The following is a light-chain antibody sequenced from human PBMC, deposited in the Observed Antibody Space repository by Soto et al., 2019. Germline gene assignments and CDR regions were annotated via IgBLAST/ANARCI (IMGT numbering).Light chain of an antibody. CDR2: DAS. J-gene: IGKJ2*01. CDR1: QSITNC. V-gene: IGKV1-5*03. Sequence: DIQMTQSPSTLSASVGDRVTITCRASQSITNCLAWYQQKPGKAPKLLIFDASSLRSGVPSRFSGSGSGTEFTLTISSLQPEEFATYYCQQHNPYSPYTFVQGTKLEIK. CDR3: QQHNPYSPYT.